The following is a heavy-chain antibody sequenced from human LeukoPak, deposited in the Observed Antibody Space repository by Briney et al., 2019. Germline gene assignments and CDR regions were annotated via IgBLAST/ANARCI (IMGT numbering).Heavy chain of an antibody. Sequence: GESLKISCKGSGYSFTSYWIGWVRQMPGKGLEWMGIIYLGDSDTRYSPSFQGQVTISADKSISTAYLQWSSLKASDTAMYYCATQTILTGYSGAFDIWGQGTMVTVSS. V-gene: IGHV5-51*01. CDR1: GYSFTSYW. J-gene: IGHJ3*02. CDR2: IYLGDSDT. D-gene: IGHD3-9*01. CDR3: ATQTILTGYSGAFDI.